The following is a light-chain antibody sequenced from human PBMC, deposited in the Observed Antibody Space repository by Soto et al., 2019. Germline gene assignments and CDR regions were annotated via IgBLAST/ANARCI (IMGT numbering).Light chain of an antibody. CDR3: QQSNSYPLT. CDR2: AGS. CDR1: QGISSY. J-gene: IGKJ4*01. Sequence: IQFTQXPSSRSXXXXXXVXXXFRASQGISSYLAWYQQKPGKAPKLLIYAGSTLQSGVPSRFSGSGSGTDFTLAISSLQSEDFATYYCQQSNSYPLTLGGGTKVAIK. V-gene: IGKV1-9*01.